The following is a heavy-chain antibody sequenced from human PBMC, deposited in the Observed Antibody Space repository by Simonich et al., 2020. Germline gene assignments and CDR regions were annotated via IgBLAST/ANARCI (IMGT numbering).Heavy chain of an antibody. CDR1: GGSFSGYY. CDR2: LNHSGST. CDR3: ARCGLVNYDILTGYHNWFDP. J-gene: IGHJ5*02. D-gene: IGHD3-9*01. Sequence: QVQLQQWGAGLLKPSETLSLTCAVYGGSFSGYYWSWTRQPPGKGLRWMGELNHSGSTTYNHSLKSRVTISVDTSKNQFSLKLSSVTAADTAVYDGARCGLVNYDILTGYHNWFDPWGQGTLVTVSS. V-gene: IGHV4-34*01.